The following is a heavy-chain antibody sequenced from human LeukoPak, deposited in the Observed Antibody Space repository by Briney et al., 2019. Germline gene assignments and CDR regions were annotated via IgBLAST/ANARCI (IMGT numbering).Heavy chain of an antibody. CDR1: GGIFIRYA. Sequence: ASVKVSCKASGGIFIRYAISWVRQAPGQGLEWMGRINPILGIVNYAPKLQGRVTITADKPTSTAYMEPSRLRSEEPPVYYWSRGVGCSSTSCLAGMGFDPWGQGTLVTVSS. D-gene: IGHD2-2*01. CDR3: SRGVGCSSTSCLAGMGFDP. J-gene: IGHJ5*02. V-gene: IGHV1-69*04. CDR2: INPILGIV.